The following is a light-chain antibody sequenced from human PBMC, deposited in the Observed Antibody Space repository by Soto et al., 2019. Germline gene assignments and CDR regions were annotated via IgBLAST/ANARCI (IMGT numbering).Light chain of an antibody. V-gene: IGLV2-14*01. CDR1: SSDVGTYDY. CDR2: EVT. Sequence: QSVLTQPASVSGSPGQSIAISCTGTSSDVGTYDYVSWYQQYPDKAPKLIIHEVTQRPSGVSNRFSGSKSGNTASLTISGLQAEDEADYYCSSHTSVNTRVFGTGTKVTVL. J-gene: IGLJ1*01. CDR3: SSHTSVNTRV.